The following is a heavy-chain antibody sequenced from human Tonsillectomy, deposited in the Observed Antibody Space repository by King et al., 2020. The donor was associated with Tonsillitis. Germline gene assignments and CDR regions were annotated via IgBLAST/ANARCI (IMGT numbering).Heavy chain of an antibody. CDR2: TKNKASSFVT. CDR3: VSHLAGHPN. Sequence: VQLVESGGGLVQPGGSLRLSCAASGFIFSDHYMDWGRQAPGKGLEWVGRTKNKASSFVTEYPASVEGRFTISRDNSNHSLFLLMNSLKAEDTAVYYCVSHLAGHPNWGRGTLVTVSS. CDR1: GFIFSDHY. J-gene: IGHJ4*02. V-gene: IGHV3-72*01. D-gene: IGHD6-19*01.